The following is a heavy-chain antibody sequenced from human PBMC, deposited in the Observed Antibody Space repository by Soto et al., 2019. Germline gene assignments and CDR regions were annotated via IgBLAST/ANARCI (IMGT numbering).Heavy chain of an antibody. D-gene: IGHD6-19*01. Sequence: EVQLVESGGGLVQPGGSLRLSCAASGFTFSNSWMHWFRQAPGKGLVWVSGTNRDGSNTNYADSVKGRFTISRDNAKNTLYLQMNSLIAADTAMYYCAKEYGDGWSPFDYWGQGTLVTVSS. CDR2: TNRDGSNT. CDR1: GFTFSNSW. CDR3: AKEYGDGWSPFDY. V-gene: IGHV3-74*01. J-gene: IGHJ4*02.